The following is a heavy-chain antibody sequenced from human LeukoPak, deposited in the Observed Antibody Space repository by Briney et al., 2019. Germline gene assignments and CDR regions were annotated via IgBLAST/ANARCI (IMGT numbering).Heavy chain of an antibody. J-gene: IGHJ6*02. D-gene: IGHD6-19*01. CDR1: GFTFSSYW. Sequence: GGSLRLSCAASGFTFSSYWMSWVRQAPGKGLEWVANIKQDGSEKYYVDSVKGRFTISRDNAKNSLYLQMNSLRAEDTAVYYCARESELHGGWSFYYYYGMDVWGQGTTVTVSS. CDR3: ARESELHGGWSFYYYYGMDV. CDR2: IKQDGSEK. V-gene: IGHV3-7*04.